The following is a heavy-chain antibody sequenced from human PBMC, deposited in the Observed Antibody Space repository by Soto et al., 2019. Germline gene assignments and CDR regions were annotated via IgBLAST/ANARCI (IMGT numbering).Heavy chain of an antibody. J-gene: IGHJ4*02. CDR1: GFTFSNCA. D-gene: IGHD1-26*01. Sequence: EVQLLESGGGVVQPGGSLRLSCAASGFTFSNCAMKWVRQAPGQGLEWVSDISRAGRNIYYADSVKGRFTISLDNYKNKQYVQMKSLRDEDKAVYYCAKAIEGAWEPNDYWGQGTLVTVSS. CDR3: AKAIEGAWEPNDY. CDR2: ISRAGRNI. V-gene: IGHV3-23*01.